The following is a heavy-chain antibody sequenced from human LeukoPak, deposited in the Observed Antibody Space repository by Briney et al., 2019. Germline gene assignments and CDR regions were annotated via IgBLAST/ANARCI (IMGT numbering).Heavy chain of an antibody. V-gene: IGHV4-59*08. CDR3: ARHDSCGPYIAFDI. CDR1: GGSISSYY. D-gene: IGHD3-22*01. Sequence: SENLSFTCTVSGGSISSYYWSWIRQPPGKGLEWIGYVYYSGSTNYNPSLKSRVTISVNTSKKQFSLPRSPRTAADTAVYYWARHDSCGPYIAFDIWGQGTMVTVSS. J-gene: IGHJ3*02. CDR2: VYYSGST.